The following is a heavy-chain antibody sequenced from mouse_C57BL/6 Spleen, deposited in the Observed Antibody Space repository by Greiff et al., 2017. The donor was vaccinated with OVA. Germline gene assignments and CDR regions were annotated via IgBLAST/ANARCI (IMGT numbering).Heavy chain of an antibody. CDR2: ISSDGSN. Sequence: DVKLVESGPGLVKPSQSLSLTCSVTGYSITSGYYWNWIRQFPGNKLEWMGYISSDGSNNYNPSLKNRISITRDTSKNQFFLKLNSVTTEDTATYYCAGGGYWGQGTTLTVSS. CDR3: AGGGY. D-gene: IGHD1-1*02. V-gene: IGHV3-6*01. CDR1: GYSITSGYY. J-gene: IGHJ2*01.